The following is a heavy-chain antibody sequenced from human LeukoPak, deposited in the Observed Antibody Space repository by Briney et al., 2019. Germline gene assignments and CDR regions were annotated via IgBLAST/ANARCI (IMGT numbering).Heavy chain of an antibody. J-gene: IGHJ5*02. CDR1: GGSISSGSYY. CDR3: ARELVVPAAIGWFDP. D-gene: IGHD2-2*02. CDR2: IYTSGST. V-gene: IGHV4-61*02. Sequence: SQTLSLTCTVSGGSISSGSYYWSWIPQPAGQGLEWIGRIYTSGSTNYNPSLKSRVSISVDTSKTEFSLKLSSVTAADTAVYYCARELVVPAAIGWFDPWGQGTLVTVSS.